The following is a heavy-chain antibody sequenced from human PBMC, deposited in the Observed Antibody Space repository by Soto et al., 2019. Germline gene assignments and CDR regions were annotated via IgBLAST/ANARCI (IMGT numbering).Heavy chain of an antibody. D-gene: IGHD3-22*01. CDR1: GFNFDDSA. J-gene: IGHJ4*02. Sequence: GGSLRLSCVASGFNFDDSAMNWVRQVPGKGLEWVSGITWNSGHILYADSVKGRFTISRDNAKKSLYLELNSLRPEDTALYYCAKGRSSMIVVVMDYWGQGTPVTVS. CDR3: AKGRSSMIVVVMDY. CDR2: ITWNSGHI. V-gene: IGHV3-9*01.